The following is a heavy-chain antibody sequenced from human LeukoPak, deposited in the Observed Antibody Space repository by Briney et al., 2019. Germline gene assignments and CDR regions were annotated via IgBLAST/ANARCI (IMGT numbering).Heavy chain of an antibody. V-gene: IGHV1-8*01. D-gene: IGHD3-16*01. Sequence: ASVKVSCKASGYTFTNFDINWVRQATGQGLEWMGWMNANSGNTGYAQKFQGRVAFSRDTSTSTAYMELTNLRFDDTALYYCARGLVIGGVAPRQIYFDSSGEGTLGTV. CDR1: GYTFTNFD. J-gene: IGHJ4*02. CDR3: ARGLVIGGVAPRQIYFDS. CDR2: MNANSGNT.